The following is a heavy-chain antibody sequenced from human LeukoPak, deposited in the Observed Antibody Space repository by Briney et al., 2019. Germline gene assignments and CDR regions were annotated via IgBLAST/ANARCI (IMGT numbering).Heavy chain of an antibody. V-gene: IGHV4-34*01. CDR2: INHSGST. Sequence: SETLSLTCAVYAGSFSGYYWSWIRQPPGKGLEWIGEINHSGSTNYNPSLKSRVTVSVDTSKNQFSLKLSSVTAADTAVYYCARGPGITAAGNFDYWGQGTLVTVSS. CDR1: AGSFSGYY. D-gene: IGHD6-13*01. J-gene: IGHJ4*02. CDR3: ARGPGITAAGNFDY.